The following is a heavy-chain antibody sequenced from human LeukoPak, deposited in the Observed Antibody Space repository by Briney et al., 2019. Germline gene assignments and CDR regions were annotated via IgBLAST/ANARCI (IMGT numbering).Heavy chain of an antibody. CDR3: ARAYYYDSSGYYC. CDR1: GGSFSGYY. Sequence: SETLPLTCAVYGGSFSGYYWSWIRQPPGKGLEWIGEINHSGSTNYNPSLKSRVTISVDTSKNQFSLKLSSVTAADTAVYYCARAYYYDSSGYYCWGQGTLVSVSS. CDR2: INHSGST. J-gene: IGHJ4*01. V-gene: IGHV4-34*01. D-gene: IGHD3-22*01.